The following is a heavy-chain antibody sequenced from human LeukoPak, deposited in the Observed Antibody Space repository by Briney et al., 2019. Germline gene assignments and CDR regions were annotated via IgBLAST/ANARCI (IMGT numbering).Heavy chain of an antibody. V-gene: IGHV3-30*02. D-gene: IGHD2-2*01. J-gene: IGHJ6*03. CDR1: GFTFSSHG. CDR2: IRSDGSSN. Sequence: PGGSLRLSCAASGFTFSSHGMHWVRQAPGKGLEWVTFIRSDGSSNYYGDSVKGRFTISRDNAKNSLYLQMNSLRAEDTAVYYCAREDIVVVRGYYMDVWGKGTTVTVSS. CDR3: AREDIVVVRGYYMDV.